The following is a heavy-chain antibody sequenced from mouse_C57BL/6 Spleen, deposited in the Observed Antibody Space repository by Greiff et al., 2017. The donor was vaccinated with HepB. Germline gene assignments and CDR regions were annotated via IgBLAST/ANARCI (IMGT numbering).Heavy chain of an antibody. D-gene: IGHD4-1*01. CDR3: ARLGPYYFDY. CDR1: GYSFTGYF. J-gene: IGHJ2*01. Sequence: EVKLMESGPELVKPGDSVKISCKASGYSFTGYFMNWVMQSHGKSLEWIGRINPYNGDTFYNQKFKGKATLIVEKSSSTAHMELRILTSADSAVYYCARLGPYYFDYWGQGTTLTVSS. CDR2: INPYNGDT. V-gene: IGHV1-20*01.